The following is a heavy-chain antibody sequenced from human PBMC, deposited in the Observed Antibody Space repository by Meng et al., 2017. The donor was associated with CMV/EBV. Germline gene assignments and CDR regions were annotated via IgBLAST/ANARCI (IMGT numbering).Heavy chain of an antibody. CDR2: IKQDGSEK. J-gene: IGHJ6*02. Sequence: GESLKISCAASGFTFSNYGMYWVRQAPGKGLEWVANIKQDGSEKYYVDSVKGRFTISRDNAKNSLYLQMNSLRAEDTAVYYCARGESSWSGYYLYYGMDVWGQGTTVTVSS. CDR3: ARGESSWSGYYLYYGMDV. V-gene: IGHV3-7*01. D-gene: IGHD3-3*01. CDR1: GFTFSNYG.